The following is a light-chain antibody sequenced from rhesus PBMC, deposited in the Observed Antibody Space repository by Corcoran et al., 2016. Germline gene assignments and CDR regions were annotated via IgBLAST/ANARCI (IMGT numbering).Light chain of an antibody. V-gene: IGKV1-36*01. CDR1: QAISNY. CDR2: AAS. Sequence: DIQMTQSPSSLSASVGDRVTITCRASQAISNYLSWYQQKPGKAPKRLIYAASSLESGVPSRFSGSGSGTKFTLSISSLQPEGFAAYYCLQYNRRPYSFGQGTKVEIK. J-gene: IGKJ2*01. CDR3: LQYNRRPYS.